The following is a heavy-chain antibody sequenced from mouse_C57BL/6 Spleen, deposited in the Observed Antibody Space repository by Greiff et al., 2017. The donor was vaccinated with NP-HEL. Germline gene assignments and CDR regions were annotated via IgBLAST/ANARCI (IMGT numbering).Heavy chain of an antibody. CDR3: AGGGYSGWYFDV. D-gene: IGHD2-3*01. CDR2: IHPNSGST. CDR1: GYTFTSYW. Sequence: QVQLQQPGAELVKPGASMKLSCKASGYTFTSYWMPWVKQRPGQGLEWIGMIHPNSGSTNYNEKFKSKATLTVDKSSSTDYMQLSSLTSEDSAVYEGAGGGYSGWYFDVWGTGTTVTVSS. J-gene: IGHJ1*03. V-gene: IGHV1-64*01.